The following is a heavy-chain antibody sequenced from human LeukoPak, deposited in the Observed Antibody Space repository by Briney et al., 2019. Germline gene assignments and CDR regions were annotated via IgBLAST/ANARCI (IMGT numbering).Heavy chain of an antibody. J-gene: IGHJ5*02. Sequence: GSLSLSCPASGFTFKSYAMTWARQGAGRGLEWVSTISGTSGTASYADSVEGRFSISRDDSKNTVYLQMTSLRVEDTAVYFCVRVQPDNNDEYNWFDPWGQGTQVTVSS. CDR3: VRVQPDNNDEYNWFDP. CDR2: ISGTSGTA. CDR1: GFTFKSYA. D-gene: IGHD1-1*01. V-gene: IGHV3-23*01.